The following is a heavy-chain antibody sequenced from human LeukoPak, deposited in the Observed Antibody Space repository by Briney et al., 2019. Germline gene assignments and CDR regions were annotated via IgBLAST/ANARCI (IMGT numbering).Heavy chain of an antibody. CDR3: ARHAQGYCSGGSCYGRAWFDP. CDR2: LYPGDSDT. D-gene: IGHD2-15*01. V-gene: IGHV5-51*01. J-gene: IGHJ5*02. CDR1: GYSFTSYW. Sequence: GESLKISCKGSGYSFTSYWIGWVRQMPGKGLEWMGILYPGDSDTRYSPSFQGQVTISADKSISTAYLQWSSLKSSDTAMYYWARHAQGYCSGGSCYGRAWFDPWGQGTLVTVSS.